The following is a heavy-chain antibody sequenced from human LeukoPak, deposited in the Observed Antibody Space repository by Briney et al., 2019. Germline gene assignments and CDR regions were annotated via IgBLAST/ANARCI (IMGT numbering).Heavy chain of an antibody. CDR1: GYTFTRYY. J-gene: IGHJ3*02. D-gene: IGHD5-24*01. Sequence: GASVKVSCKASGYTFTRYYMHWVRQAPGQGLEWMGIIHPSGGSTSYAQKFQGRVTMTRDMSTSTVYMELSSLRSEDTAVYYCARDPVRWIRDAEMAIYAFDIWGQGTMVTVSS. CDR2: IHPSGGST. V-gene: IGHV1-46*01. CDR3: ARDPVRWIRDAEMAIYAFDI.